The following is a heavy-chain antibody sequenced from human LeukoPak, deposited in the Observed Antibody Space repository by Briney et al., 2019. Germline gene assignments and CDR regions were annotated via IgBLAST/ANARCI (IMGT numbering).Heavy chain of an antibody. CDR1: GGSVSNCY. J-gene: IGHJ4*02. D-gene: IGHD6-6*01. CDR3: ARHFAYSSSSYFDY. Sequence: SETLSLTCSVTGGSVSNCYCSLIRQPPRQGLYWIGYVYYTGSTNYNPSLKSRVTMFEDKSKNQFSLRLYSVTVADTAVYYCARHFAYSSSSYFDYWGQGSLVTVSS. CDR2: VYYTGST. V-gene: IGHV4-59*08.